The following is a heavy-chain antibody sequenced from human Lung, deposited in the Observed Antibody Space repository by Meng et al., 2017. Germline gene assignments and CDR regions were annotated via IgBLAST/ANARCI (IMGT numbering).Heavy chain of an antibody. J-gene: IGHJ4*02. V-gene: IGHV4-34*01. Sequence: VELSQWSAGLWKPWETLSLTCVVSCGSFSDYYWSWIRQPPGKGLEWIGEINHSGSTNYNPSLESRATISVDTSQNNLSLKLSSVTAADSAVYYCARGPTTMAHDFDYWGQGTLVTVSS. CDR2: INHSGST. D-gene: IGHD4-11*01. CDR1: CGSFSDYY. CDR3: ARGPTTMAHDFDY.